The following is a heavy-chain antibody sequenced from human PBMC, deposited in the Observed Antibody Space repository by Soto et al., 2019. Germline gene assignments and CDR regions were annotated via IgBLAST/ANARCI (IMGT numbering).Heavy chain of an antibody. V-gene: IGHV4-31*03. D-gene: IGHD3-9*01. CDR2: IHHSGST. CDR3: ARRPTGSGRSYFDY. J-gene: IGHJ4*02. Sequence: SETLSLTCTVSGGSISSDEYYWSWVRHHPEKGLEWIGFIHHSGSTFYNPSLESRVSISIDTSKSLFSLNLTSVTVADTAVYYCARRPTGSGRSYFDYWGQGTLVTVSS. CDR1: GGSISSDEYY.